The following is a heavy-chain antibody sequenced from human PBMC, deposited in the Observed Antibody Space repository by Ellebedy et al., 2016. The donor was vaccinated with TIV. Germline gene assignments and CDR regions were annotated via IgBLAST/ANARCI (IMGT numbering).Heavy chain of an antibody. J-gene: IGHJ4*02. Sequence: PGGSLRLSCAASGFTFINAWMNWVRQAPGKGLEWVGRIKSKTDGGTTDYAAPVKGRFTISRDDSKNTLYLQMNSLKTDDTAVYYCTTAFFDSGSYSLPFDYWGQGTLVTVSS. V-gene: IGHV3-15*07. CDR3: TTAFFDSGSYSLPFDY. CDR1: GFTFINAW. D-gene: IGHD1-26*01. CDR2: IKSKTDGGTT.